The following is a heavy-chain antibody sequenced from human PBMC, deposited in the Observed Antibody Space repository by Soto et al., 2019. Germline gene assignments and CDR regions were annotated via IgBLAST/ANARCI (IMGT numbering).Heavy chain of an antibody. J-gene: IGHJ5*02. D-gene: IGHD5-12*01. CDR3: AKGDNLGPKTGYAFDP. Sequence: QALTPTCAISGDRVSSNTASWNCIRQSPSRGLEWLGRTYFRSKWYNDYAVSVKSRIIINPDTSNNQFSLQLSSVTPEDTAVYFCAKGDNLGPKTGYAFDPWGQGIMVTVSS. V-gene: IGHV6-1*01. CDR1: GDRVSSNTAS. CDR2: TYFRSKWYN.